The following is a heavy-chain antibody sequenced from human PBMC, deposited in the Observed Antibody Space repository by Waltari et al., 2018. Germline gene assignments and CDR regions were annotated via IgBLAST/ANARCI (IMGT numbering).Heavy chain of an antibody. D-gene: IGHD3-10*01. CDR1: GYTFTGYY. Sequence: QVQLVQSGAEVKKPGASVKVSCKASGYTFTGYYMHWVRQAPGQGLEWMGWINPKSGGTNYEQKFQGRGTMTRDTSISTAYMELSRLRSDDTAVYYCARVGYYGSGSYPDWYFDLWGRGTLVTVSS. CDR3: ARVGYYGSGSYPDWYFDL. CDR2: INPKSGGT. J-gene: IGHJ2*01. V-gene: IGHV1-2*02.